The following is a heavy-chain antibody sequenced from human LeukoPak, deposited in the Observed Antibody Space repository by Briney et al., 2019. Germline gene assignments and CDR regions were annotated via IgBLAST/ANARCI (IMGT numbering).Heavy chain of an antibody. D-gene: IGHD6-19*01. CDR2: LYSGGST. CDR1: GFTVSTNY. V-gene: IGHV3-66*01. CDR3: ASSSGWYEYSAFDI. Sequence: GGSLRLSCAVAGFTVSTNYMSWVRQAPGKGLEWVSVLYSGGSTYDADSVKGRFTISRDNSKNTLYLQMNSLRAEDTAVYYCASSSGWYEYSAFDIWGQGTMVTVSS. J-gene: IGHJ3*02.